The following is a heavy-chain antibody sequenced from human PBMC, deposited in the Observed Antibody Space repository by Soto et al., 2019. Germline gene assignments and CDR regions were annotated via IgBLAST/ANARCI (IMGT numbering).Heavy chain of an antibody. D-gene: IGHD4-17*01. CDR1: GFTFSSYW. V-gene: IGHV3-74*01. CDR3: ARVGTGVDYGDYVLYYYYYMDV. CDR2: INSDGSST. Sequence: GGSLRLSCAASGFTFSSYWMHWVRQAPGKGLVWVSRINSDGSSTSYADSVKGRFTISRDNAKNTLYLQMNSLRAEDTAVYYCARVGTGVDYGDYVLYYYYYMDVWGKGTTVTVSS. J-gene: IGHJ6*03.